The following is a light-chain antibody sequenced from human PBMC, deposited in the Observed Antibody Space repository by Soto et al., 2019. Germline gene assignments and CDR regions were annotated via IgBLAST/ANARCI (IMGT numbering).Light chain of an antibody. J-gene: IGLJ1*01. V-gene: IGLV1-51*01. CDR2: DNN. Sequence: QSVLTQPPSVSAAPGQKVTISCSVSSSNIGNNYASWYQQLPGTAPKLLIYDNNKRPSGIPDRFSGSKSGTSATLGITGLQTGDEADYYCSSYAHGSTYVFGTGTKVTVL. CDR3: SSYAHGSTYV. CDR1: SSNIGNNY.